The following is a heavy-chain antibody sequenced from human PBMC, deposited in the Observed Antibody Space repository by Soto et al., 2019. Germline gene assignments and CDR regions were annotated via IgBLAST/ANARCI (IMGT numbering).Heavy chain of an antibody. CDR1: EFSLSTSGVG. D-gene: IGHD2-21*02. V-gene: IGHV2-5*02. CDR3: ARLMVVTANFDY. J-gene: IGHJ4*02. Sequence: SGPTLVNPTQTLTLTCTCSEFSLSTSGVGVGWIRQPPGKALEWLALIYWDDDKRYNPSLKSRVTITKDTSKNQVVLTMTNMALVDTATYYCARLMVVTANFDYWGPGTLVTVS. CDR2: IYWDDDK.